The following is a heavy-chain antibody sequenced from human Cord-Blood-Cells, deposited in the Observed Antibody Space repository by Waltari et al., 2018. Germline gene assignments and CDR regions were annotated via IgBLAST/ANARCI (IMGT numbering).Heavy chain of an antibody. D-gene: IGHD3-10*01. J-gene: IGHJ3*02. Sequence: QVQLQESGPGLVKPSETLSLTCTVSGYSISSGYYWGWIRQPPGKGLEWIGSIYHSGSTNYNPSRKRRVTISVDTSKNQFSLKLSSVTAADTAVYYCARDDRGSREADDAFDIWGQGTMVTVSS. V-gene: IGHV4-38-2*02. CDR3: ARDDRGSREADDAFDI. CDR2: IYHSGST. CDR1: GYSISSGYY.